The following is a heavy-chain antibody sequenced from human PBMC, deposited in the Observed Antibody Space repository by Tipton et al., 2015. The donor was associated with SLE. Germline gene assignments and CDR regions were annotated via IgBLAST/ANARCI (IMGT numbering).Heavy chain of an antibody. CDR1: GGSFSGYF. J-gene: IGHJ4*02. CDR3: GRAIGVHYFNL. V-gene: IGHV4-34*01. D-gene: IGHD3-16*01. Sequence: TLSLTCGVNGGSFSGYFWSWIRQAPGRGLEWIGEINHSGSTKYNPSLESRVTISVDTSKNQFSLKVNSVTAADTAVYYCGRAIGVHYFNLWGQGTLVTVSS. CDR2: INHSGST.